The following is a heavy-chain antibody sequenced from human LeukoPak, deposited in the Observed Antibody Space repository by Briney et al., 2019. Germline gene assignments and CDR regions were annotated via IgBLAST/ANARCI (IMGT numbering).Heavy chain of an antibody. CDR2: IHQSGIT. CDR1: GDSIISGGFY. CDR3: ARDLEYCSTTSCFT. D-gene: IGHD2-2*01. V-gene: IGHV4-30-2*01. J-gene: IGHJ5*02. Sequence: SETLSLTCNVSGDSIISGGFYWNWIRQPPGKGLEWIAYIHQSGITVSNPSLKSRLTLSLDATKNQFSLRLTSVTVADTAVYYCARDLEYCSTTSCFTWGQGTLVTVS.